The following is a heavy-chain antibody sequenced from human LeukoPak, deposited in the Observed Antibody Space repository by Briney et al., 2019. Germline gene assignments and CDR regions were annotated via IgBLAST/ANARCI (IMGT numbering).Heavy chain of an antibody. J-gene: IGHJ6*03. CDR2: TYYRSKWYN. Sequence: SQTLSLTCAISGDSVSSNSAAWNWIRQSPSRGLEWLGRTYYRSKWYNDYAVSVKSRITINPDTSKNQFSLQLNSVTPEDTAVYYCARDHFPGPAAMRYYYMDVWGKGTTVTVSS. CDR1: GDSVSSNSAA. CDR3: ARDHFPGPAAMRYYYMDV. V-gene: IGHV6-1*01. D-gene: IGHD2-2*01.